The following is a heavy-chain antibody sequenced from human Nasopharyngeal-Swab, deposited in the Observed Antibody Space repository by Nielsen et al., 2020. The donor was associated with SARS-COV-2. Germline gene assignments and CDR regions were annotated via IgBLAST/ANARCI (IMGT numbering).Heavy chain of an antibody. CDR1: GFTYDDYA. CDR3: AKETTPLYSSSSVPYYYGMDV. Sequence: GGSLRLSCAASGFTYDDYAMHWVRQAPGKGLEWVSGISWNSGSIGYADSVKGRFTISRDNAKNSLYLQMNSLRAEDTALYYCAKETTPLYSSSSVPYYYGMDVWGQGTTVTVSS. D-gene: IGHD6-6*01. CDR2: ISWNSGSI. J-gene: IGHJ6*02. V-gene: IGHV3-9*01.